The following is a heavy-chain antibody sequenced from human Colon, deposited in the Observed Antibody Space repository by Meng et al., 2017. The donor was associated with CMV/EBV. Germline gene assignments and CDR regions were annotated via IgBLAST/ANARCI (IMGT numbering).Heavy chain of an antibody. J-gene: IGHJ5*02. Sequence: SETLSLTCSVYGGSFSGYYWSWIRQPPGKGLEWIGEINHSGSTNHNPSLKSRVTISVDTSKNQFSLKLSSVTAADTAVYYCARAPSSSGWYFSSWFDPWGQGTLVTVSS. D-gene: IGHD6-19*01. V-gene: IGHV4-34*01. CDR3: ARAPSSSGWYFSSWFDP. CDR2: INHSGST. CDR1: GGSFSGYY.